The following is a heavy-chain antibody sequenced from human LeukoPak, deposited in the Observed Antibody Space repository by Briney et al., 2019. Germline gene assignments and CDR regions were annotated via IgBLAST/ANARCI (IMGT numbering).Heavy chain of an antibody. J-gene: IGHJ4*02. V-gene: IGHV5-51*01. D-gene: IGHD6-19*01. Sequence: AEPLQISCQGSGYRFTSYWIGWVRPMPGKGLEWMGMIYPGDSDTRYSPYFQGQVTISADKSISTAYLQWSSLKASDTAMYYCARLHPYSSGWYGVDYWGQGTLVTVSS. CDR1: GYRFTSYW. CDR3: ARLHPYSSGWYGVDY. CDR2: IYPGDSDT.